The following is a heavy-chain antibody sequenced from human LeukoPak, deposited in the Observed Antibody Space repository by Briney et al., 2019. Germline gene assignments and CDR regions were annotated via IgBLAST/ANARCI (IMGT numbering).Heavy chain of an antibody. CDR1: GFTFSSYD. J-gene: IGHJ4*02. CDR3: ARAKGYSKSFDY. CDR2: IGTAGDT. D-gene: IGHD6-13*01. Sequence: GRSLRLSCAASGFTFSSYDMHWVRQATGKGLEWVSAIGTAGDTYYPGSVKGRFTISRENAKNSLYLQMNSLRAGDTAVYYCARAKGYSKSFDYWGQGTLVTVSS. V-gene: IGHV3-13*01.